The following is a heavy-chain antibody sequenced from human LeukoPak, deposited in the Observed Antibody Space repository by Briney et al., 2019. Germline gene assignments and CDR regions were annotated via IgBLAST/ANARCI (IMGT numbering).Heavy chain of an antibody. V-gene: IGHV3-23*01. J-gene: IGHJ4*02. CDR1: GFAFSSYG. Sequence: PGGTLRLSCAASGFAFSSYGMSWVRQAPGKGLEWVSAISGSGGSTYYADSVKGRFTISRDNSKNTLYLQMNSMRAEDTAVYYCAKIPSPHNSDDYWGQGTLVSVSS. CDR3: AKIPSPHNSDDY. D-gene: IGHD4-23*01. CDR2: ISGSGGST.